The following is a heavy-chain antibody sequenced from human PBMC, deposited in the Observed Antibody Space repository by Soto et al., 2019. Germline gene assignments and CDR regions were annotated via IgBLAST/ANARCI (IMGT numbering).Heavy chain of an antibody. CDR1: GFTFSSYA. Sequence: GGSMRLSCAASGFTFSSYAMHWVRQAPGKGLEWVAVISYDGSNKYYADSVKGRFTISRDNSKNTLYLQMNSLRAEDTAVYYCARWGLYYDSSGRFDYWGQGTLVTASS. V-gene: IGHV3-30-3*01. D-gene: IGHD3-22*01. J-gene: IGHJ4*02. CDR3: ARWGLYYDSSGRFDY. CDR2: ISYDGSNK.